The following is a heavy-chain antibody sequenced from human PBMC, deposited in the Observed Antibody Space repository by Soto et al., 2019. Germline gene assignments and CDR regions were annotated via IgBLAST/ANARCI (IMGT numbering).Heavy chain of an antibody. CDR1: GDSVTSGSYY. CDR2: IFYTGTT. V-gene: IGHV4-39*01. CDR3: ARLVVVAPVANV. D-gene: IGHD2-21*01. Sequence: KTSETLSLTCIVSGDSVTSGSYYWGWIRQPPGKGLEWVGGIFYTGTTYYNPSLKDRLSISVDTSKNSFSLNLTSVTAADTAVYFCARLVVVAPVANVWGQGALVTVSS. J-gene: IGHJ4*02.